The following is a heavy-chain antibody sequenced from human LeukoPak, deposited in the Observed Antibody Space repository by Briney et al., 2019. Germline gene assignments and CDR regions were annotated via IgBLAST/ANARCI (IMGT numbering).Heavy chain of an antibody. CDR1: GFTFSSCE. D-gene: IGHD1-26*01. J-gene: IGHJ4*02. V-gene: IGHV3-48*03. CDR2: IDSSGTTI. CDR3: ARDQPPPRWEEREFDY. Sequence: GGSLRLSCAASGFTFSSCEMNWVRQTPGKGLEWVSYIDSSGTTIYYADSVKGRFTSSRDNAKNSLYLQMNSLRAEDTAVYYCARDQPPPRWEEREFDYWGQGTLVTVSS.